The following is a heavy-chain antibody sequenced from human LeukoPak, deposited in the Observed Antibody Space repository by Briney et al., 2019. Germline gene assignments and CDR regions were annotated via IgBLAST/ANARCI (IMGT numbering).Heavy chain of an antibody. CDR1: GYTLTGYY. Sequence: ASVKVSCKAAGYTLTGYYMHWVRQAPGQGLEWMGWINPNSGGTNYAQKFQGRVTMTRDTSISTAYMELSRLRSDDTAVYYCATAEVVVITTAFDYWGQGTLVTVSS. CDR3: ATAEVVVITTAFDY. D-gene: IGHD3-22*01. J-gene: IGHJ4*02. V-gene: IGHV1-2*02. CDR2: INPNSGGT.